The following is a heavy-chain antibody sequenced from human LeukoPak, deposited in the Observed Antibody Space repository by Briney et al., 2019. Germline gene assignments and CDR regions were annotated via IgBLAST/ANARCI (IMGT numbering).Heavy chain of an antibody. CDR3: ARDPYSGNYGDYYYYYMDV. Sequence: PGGSLRLSCAASGFTFDDYAMHWVRQAPGKGLEWVSGISWNSGSIGYADSVKGRFTISRDNAKNSLYLQMNSLRDEDTAVYYCARDPYSGNYGDYYYYYMDVWGKGTTVTISS. CDR2: ISWNSGSI. V-gene: IGHV3-9*01. D-gene: IGHD1-26*01. CDR1: GFTFDDYA. J-gene: IGHJ6*03.